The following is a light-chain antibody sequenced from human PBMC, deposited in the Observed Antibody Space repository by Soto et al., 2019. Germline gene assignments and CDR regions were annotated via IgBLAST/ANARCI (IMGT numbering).Light chain of an antibody. Sequence: DIQMTQSPSTLSASVGDRVTITCRASQSISSWLAWYQQKPGKAPKLLIYDASSLESGVPSRFSGSGSGTEFPLTISSLQPDDFATYYCQQYNSYSQYTFGQGTELEIK. CDR3: QQYNSYSQYT. J-gene: IGKJ2*01. CDR1: QSISSW. CDR2: DAS. V-gene: IGKV1-5*01.